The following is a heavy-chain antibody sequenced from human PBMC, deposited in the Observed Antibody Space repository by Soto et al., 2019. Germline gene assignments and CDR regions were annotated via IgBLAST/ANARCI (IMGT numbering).Heavy chain of an antibody. CDR3: ATGSCRYWFDY. Sequence: EVHLVESGGGLVTRGGSLRLSCAASGFTFSSYTMNWVRQAPGKGLEWVSSISSSSRYIYYVDSLKGRFTISRDNTKNSLYLQMNSLRAEDTAVYYCATGSCRYWFDYWGQGTLLTVSS. J-gene: IGHJ4*02. D-gene: IGHD2-8*02. V-gene: IGHV3-21*01. CDR2: ISSSSRYI. CDR1: GFTFSSYT.